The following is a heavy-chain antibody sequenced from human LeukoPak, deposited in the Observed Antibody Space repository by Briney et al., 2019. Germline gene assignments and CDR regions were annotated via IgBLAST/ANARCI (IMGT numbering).Heavy chain of an antibody. D-gene: IGHD6-19*01. CDR3: ARVYRSGWNYYFDY. CDR1: GGSFSGYY. Sequence: SETLSLTCAVYGGSFSGYYWSWIRQPPGKGLEWIGEINHSGSTNYNPSLKSRVTISVDTSKNQFSLKLSSVTAADTAVYYCARVYRSGWNYYFDYWGQGTLVTVSS. CDR2: INHSGST. V-gene: IGHV4-34*01. J-gene: IGHJ4*02.